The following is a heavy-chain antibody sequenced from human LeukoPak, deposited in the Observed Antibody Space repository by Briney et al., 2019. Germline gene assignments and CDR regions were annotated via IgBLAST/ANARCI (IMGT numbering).Heavy chain of an antibody. CDR2: IYHSGST. J-gene: IGHJ5*02. V-gene: IGHV4-30-2*01. Sequence: SQTLSLTCAVSGGSISSGGYSWGWIRQPPGKGLEWIGYIYHSGSTYYNPSLKSRVTISVDRSKNQFSLKLSSVTAADTAVYYCAREPRPNWFDPWGQGTLVTVSS. CDR1: GGSISSGGYS. CDR3: AREPRPNWFDP.